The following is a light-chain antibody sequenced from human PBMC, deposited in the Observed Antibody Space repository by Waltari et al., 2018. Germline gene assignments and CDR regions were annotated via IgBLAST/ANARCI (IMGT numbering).Light chain of an antibody. CDR2: TAS. J-gene: IGKJ1*01. CDR1: QSVGIN. CDR3: HQYNNWPPGGT. V-gene: IGKV3-15*01. Sequence: EIVMTQSPADLSVSPGERATLSCRASQSVGINLAWYQQKPGQAPRLLISTASTRATGIPARFSGSGSGTEFTLTINSLQSEDSAIYYCHQYNNWPPGGTFGQGTKVELK.